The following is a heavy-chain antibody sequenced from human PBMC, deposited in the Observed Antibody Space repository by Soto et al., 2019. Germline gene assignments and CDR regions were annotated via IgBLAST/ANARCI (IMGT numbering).Heavy chain of an antibody. Sequence: SETLSLTCAVYGGSFSGYYWSWIRQPPGKGLEWIGEINHSGSTNYNPSLKSRVTISVDTSKNQYSLKLSSVTAADTAVYYCARDGGAGYCSGGSCYGSDYWGQGTLVTVS. CDR2: INHSGST. J-gene: IGHJ4*02. V-gene: IGHV4-34*01. CDR3: ARDGGAGYCSGGSCYGSDY. D-gene: IGHD2-15*01. CDR1: GGSFSGYY.